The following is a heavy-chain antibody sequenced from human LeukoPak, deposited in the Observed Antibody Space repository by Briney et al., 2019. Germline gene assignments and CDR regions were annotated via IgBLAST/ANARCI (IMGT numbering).Heavy chain of an antibody. Sequence: GGSLRLSCAASGFSVSSRAMSWVRQAPGKGLEWVSTISNSGYNTWYADSVKGRFTISRDNSQNTLYLRMSSLRAEDTALYYCARHDGSSFIYYVDHWGQGALVTVSS. CDR3: ARHDGSSFIYYVDH. CDR1: GFSVSSRA. J-gene: IGHJ4*02. V-gene: IGHV3-23*01. D-gene: IGHD1-26*01. CDR2: ISNSGYNT.